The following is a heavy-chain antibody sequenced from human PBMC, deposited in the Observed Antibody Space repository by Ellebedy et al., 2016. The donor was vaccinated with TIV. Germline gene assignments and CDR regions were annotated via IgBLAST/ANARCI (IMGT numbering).Heavy chain of an antibody. CDR3: ATSSGWFDFDY. D-gene: IGHD6-19*01. J-gene: IGHJ4*02. Sequence: GGSLRLSCAASGFTFSTNAMSRVRQAPGKGLEWVSGIYSGATHYADSVKGRFTISRDNSKNTLYLQMNSLRAEDTAVYYCATSSGWFDFDYWGQGTLVTVSS. CDR1: GFTFSTNA. V-gene: IGHV3-23*03. CDR2: IYSGAT.